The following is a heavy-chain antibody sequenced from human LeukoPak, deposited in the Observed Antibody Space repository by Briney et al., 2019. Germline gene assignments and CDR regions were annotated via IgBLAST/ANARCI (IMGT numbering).Heavy chain of an antibody. J-gene: IGHJ4*02. Sequence: GGSLRLSCAASGFTFSSSAMSWVRQAPGKGLEWVSAISGSGGSTYYADSVKGRFTISRDNSKNTLYLQMNSLRAEDTAVYYCAKDPDSSGYYPGYWGQGTLVTVSS. CDR3: AKDPDSSGYYPGY. V-gene: IGHV3-23*01. CDR2: ISGSGGST. D-gene: IGHD3-22*01. CDR1: GFTFSSSA.